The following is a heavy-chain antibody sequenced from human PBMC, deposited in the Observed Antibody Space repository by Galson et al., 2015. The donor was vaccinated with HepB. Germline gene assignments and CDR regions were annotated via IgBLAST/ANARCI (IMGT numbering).Heavy chain of an antibody. J-gene: IGHJ4*02. D-gene: IGHD6-19*01. Sequence: SLRLSCAASGFTLSDYWMHWVRQAPGKGLLWVSYISADGTRTKYADSVKGRFTISRDNAKNTVYLQMNSLRAEDTAVYYCAREFSFGCGSYSNWGQGSLVTVSS. V-gene: IGHV3-74*01. CDR3: AREFSFGCGSYSN. CDR1: GFTLSDYW. CDR2: ISADGTRT.